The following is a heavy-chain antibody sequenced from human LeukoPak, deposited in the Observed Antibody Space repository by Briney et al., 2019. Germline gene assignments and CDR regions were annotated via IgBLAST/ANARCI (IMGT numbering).Heavy chain of an antibody. CDR3: VREGRDTTIDY. Sequence: GGSLRLSCEASGFSFSSYWMQWVRQAPGKGLVWVSRINRDGSSTSYADSVKGRFTISRDNAKNTLYLQMDSLGVDDTAVYYCVREGRDTTIDYWGQGTLVTVSS. V-gene: IGHV3-74*01. CDR1: GFSFSSYW. CDR2: INRDGSST. D-gene: IGHD1-1*01. J-gene: IGHJ4*02.